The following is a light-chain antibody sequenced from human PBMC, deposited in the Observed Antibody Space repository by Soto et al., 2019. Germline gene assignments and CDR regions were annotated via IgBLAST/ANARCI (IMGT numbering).Light chain of an antibody. CDR1: SSNIGSHT. CDR3: AAWDDSLNGPV. J-gene: IGLJ3*02. Sequence: QSVLTQPPSASGTPGQRVAISCSGSSSNIGSHTENWYQQLPGTAPKLLIYGNDQRPSGVPDRFSGSKSGTSASLAISGLQSEDEVDYYCAAWDDSLNGPVFGGGTKLTVL. V-gene: IGLV1-44*01. CDR2: GND.